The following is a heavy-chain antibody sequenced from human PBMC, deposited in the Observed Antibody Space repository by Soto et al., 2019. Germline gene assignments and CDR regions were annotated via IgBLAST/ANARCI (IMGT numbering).Heavy chain of an antibody. Sequence: SLTCTVSGGSISSYYWSWIRQPPGKGLEWIGYIYYSGSTYYNPSLKSRVTISVDTSKNQFSLKLSSVTAADTAVYYCARSGPFYCSGGSCYDPPLGYWGQGTLVTVSS. CDR1: GGSISSYY. D-gene: IGHD2-15*01. V-gene: IGHV4-59*01. CDR2: IYYSGST. J-gene: IGHJ4*02. CDR3: ARSGPFYCSGGSCYDPPLGY.